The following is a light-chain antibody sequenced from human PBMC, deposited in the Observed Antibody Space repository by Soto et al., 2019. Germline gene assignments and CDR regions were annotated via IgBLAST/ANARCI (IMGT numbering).Light chain of an antibody. Sequence: DIQMTQSPSTLSASVGDRVTITCRASQSISYWLAWYQQKPGEAPNLLIYKASSLESGVPSRFSGSGSGTEFTLTISSLQPDDFATYYCQQYNSYWTFGQGTKVEIK. CDR2: KAS. J-gene: IGKJ1*01. V-gene: IGKV1-5*03. CDR1: QSISYW. CDR3: QQYNSYWT.